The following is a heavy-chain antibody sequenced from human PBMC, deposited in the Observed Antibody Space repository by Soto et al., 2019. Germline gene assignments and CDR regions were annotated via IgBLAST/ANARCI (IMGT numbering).Heavy chain of an antibody. V-gene: IGHV1-69*01. J-gene: IGHJ4*02. CDR3: ARVPSGASCRLCYFDY. Sequence: QVQLVQSGAEVKKPGSSVKVSCKASGGTFSSYAISWVRQAPGQGLVWMGGVIPIFGTANYAQKFQGRVTITADESTSTAYMELSSLRSEDTAVYYCARVPSGASCRLCYFDYWGQGTLVTVSS. CDR2: VIPIFGTA. D-gene: IGHD2-2*01. CDR1: GGTFSSYA.